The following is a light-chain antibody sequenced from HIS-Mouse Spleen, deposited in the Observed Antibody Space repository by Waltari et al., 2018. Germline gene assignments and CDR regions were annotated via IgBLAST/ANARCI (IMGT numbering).Light chain of an antibody. V-gene: IGKV2-28*01. CDR1: QSLLHSNGYNY. CDR2: LGS. Sequence: DIVMTQSPLSLPVTPGEPASISCRSSQSLLHSNGYNYLDCYLQKPGQSPQLLIYLGSNRASGVPDRFSGSESGTDFTLKISRVEAEDVGVYYCMQALQTPMYTFGQGTKLEIK. CDR3: MQALQTPMYT. J-gene: IGKJ2*01.